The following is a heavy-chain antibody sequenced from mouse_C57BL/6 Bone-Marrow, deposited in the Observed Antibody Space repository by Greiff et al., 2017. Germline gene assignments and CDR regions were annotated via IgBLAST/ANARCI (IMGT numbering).Heavy chain of an antibody. V-gene: IGHV1-7*01. CDR1: GYTFTSYW. CDR2: INPSSGYT. CDR3: ARGIYDGFLWFAY. J-gene: IGHJ3*01. Sequence: VQLQESGAELAKPGASVKLSCKASGYTFTSYWMNWVKQRPGQGLEWIGYINPSSGYTKYNQKFQDKATLTADKSSSTAYMQLSSLTYADSAVYYCARGIYDGFLWFAYWGQGTLVTVSA. D-gene: IGHD2-3*01.